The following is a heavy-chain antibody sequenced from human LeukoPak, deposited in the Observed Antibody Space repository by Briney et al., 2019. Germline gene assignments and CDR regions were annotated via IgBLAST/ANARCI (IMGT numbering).Heavy chain of an antibody. V-gene: IGHV1-2*02. J-gene: IGHJ6*03. CDR2: INPNSGGT. CDR3: ARGITGLDLTTDRHYYYYYYMDV. D-gene: IGHD3-3*01. Sequence: GASVKVSCKASGYTFTGYYMHWVRQAPGQGLEWMGWINPNSGGTNYAQKFQGRVTMTRDTSISTAYMELSRLRSDDTAVYYCARGITGLDLTTDRHYYYYYYMDVWGKGTTVTVSS. CDR1: GYTFTGYY.